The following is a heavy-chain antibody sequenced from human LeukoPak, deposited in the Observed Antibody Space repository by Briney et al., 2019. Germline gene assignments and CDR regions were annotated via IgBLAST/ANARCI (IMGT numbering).Heavy chain of an antibody. V-gene: IGHV4-59*01. CDR1: GGAMRGYY. CDR3: ANTRIAVRPRYDY. D-gene: IGHD6-6*01. Sequence: PSETLSLTCTVSGGAMRGYYWSWIRQSPGKGLEWIGYVFYSGSTNYNPSLKSRVTISVDSSKNQFSLKLTSVTAADTATYYCANTRIAVRPRYDYWGQGMLVTVSS. J-gene: IGHJ4*02. CDR2: VFYSGST.